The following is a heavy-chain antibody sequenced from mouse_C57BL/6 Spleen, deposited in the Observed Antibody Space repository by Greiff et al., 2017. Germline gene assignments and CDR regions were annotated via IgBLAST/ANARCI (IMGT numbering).Heavy chain of an antibody. CDR1: GYTFTSYW. D-gene: IGHD1-1*01. CDR3: ARGYYGSLDYFDY. V-gene: IGHV1-64*01. Sequence: QVQLQQPGAELVKPGASVKLSCKASGYTFTSYWMHWVKQRPGQGLEWIGLIHPNSGSTNYNEKFKSKATLAVDKSSSTAYMQLSSLTSEDSAFYYCARGYYGSLDYFDYWGQGTTLTVSS. CDR2: IHPNSGST. J-gene: IGHJ2*01.